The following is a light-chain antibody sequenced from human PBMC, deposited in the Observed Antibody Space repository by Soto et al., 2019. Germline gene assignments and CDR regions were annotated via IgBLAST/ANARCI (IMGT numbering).Light chain of an antibody. CDR2: GAS. CDR1: QSVSSN. Sequence: EIVMTQSPATLYVSPGERATLSCRASQSVSSNLAWYQQKPGQAPRLLIYGASTRATGIPARFSGSGSGTEFTLTNSSLQSEDFAVYYCQHYNNWPRTFGQGTKVEIK. CDR3: QHYNNWPRT. J-gene: IGKJ1*01. V-gene: IGKV3-15*01.